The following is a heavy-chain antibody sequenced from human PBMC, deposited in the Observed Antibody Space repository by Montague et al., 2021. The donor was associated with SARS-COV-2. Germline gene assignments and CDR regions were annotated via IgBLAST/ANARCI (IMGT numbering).Heavy chain of an antibody. V-gene: IGHV2-70*11. Sequence: PGLVKPTQTLTLTCTFSGFSLSTSGMCVSWIRQPPGKALEWLARIDWDDDKYYSTPLKTRLTISKDTSKNQVVLTMTNMDPVDTATYYCARTTMITFGGVIVPFDYWGQGTLVTVSS. CDR1: GFSLSTSGMC. D-gene: IGHD3-16*02. CDR2: IDWDDDK. J-gene: IGHJ4*02. CDR3: ARTTMITFGGVIVPFDY.